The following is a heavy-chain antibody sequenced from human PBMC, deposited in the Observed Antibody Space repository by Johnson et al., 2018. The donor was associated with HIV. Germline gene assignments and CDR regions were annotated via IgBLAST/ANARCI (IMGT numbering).Heavy chain of an antibody. J-gene: IGHJ3*02. Sequence: VLLVESGGGLVQPGRSLRLSCAASGFTFDDYAMHWVRQAPGKGLEWVSGIRWTSGSIGYADSVKGRFTIYRDNAKNSLYLQMNSLRAEDTALYYCANQGEDAFDIWGQGTMVTVSS. CDR3: ANQGEDAFDI. CDR1: GFTFDDYA. CDR2: IRWTSGSI. V-gene: IGHV3-9*01.